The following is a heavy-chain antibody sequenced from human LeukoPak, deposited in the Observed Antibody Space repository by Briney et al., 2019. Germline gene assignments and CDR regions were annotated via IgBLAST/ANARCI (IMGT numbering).Heavy chain of an antibody. CDR2: INPNSGGT. V-gene: IGHV1-2*02. CDR1: GYTFTGYY. CDR3: ARLPAGYNWNDVGY. Sequence: GASVKVSCKASGYTFTGYYMHWVRQAPGQELEWMGWINPNSGGTNYAQKFQGRVTMTRDTSISTAYMELSRLRSDDTAVYYCARLPAGYNWNDVGYWGQGTLVTVSS. D-gene: IGHD1-1*01. J-gene: IGHJ4*02.